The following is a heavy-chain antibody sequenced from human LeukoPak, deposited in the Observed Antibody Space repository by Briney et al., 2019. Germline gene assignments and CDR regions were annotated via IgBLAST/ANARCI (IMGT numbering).Heavy chain of an antibody. J-gene: IGHJ6*03. D-gene: IGHD6-13*01. Sequence: SETLSLTCTVSGGSISSSSYYWGWIRQPPGKGLEWIGSIYYSESTYYNPSLKGRVTISVDTSKNQFSLKLSSVTAADTALYYCARVQGIAAASYYYYMDVWGKGTTVTVSS. CDR2: IYYSEST. V-gene: IGHV4-39*07. CDR3: ARVQGIAAASYYYYMDV. CDR1: GGSISSSSYY.